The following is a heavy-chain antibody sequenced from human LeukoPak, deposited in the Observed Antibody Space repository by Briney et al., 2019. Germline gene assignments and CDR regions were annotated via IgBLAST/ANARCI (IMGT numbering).Heavy chain of an antibody. V-gene: IGHV4-39*07. CDR3: ATRPFQH. CDR2: INHSGST. J-gene: IGHJ1*01. CDR1: GGSISSSSYY. Sequence: SETLSLTCTVSGGSISSSSYYWSWIRQPPGKGLEWIGEINHSGSTNYNPSLKSRVTISVDTSKNQFSLKLSSVTAADTAVYYCATRPFQHWGQGTLVTVSS.